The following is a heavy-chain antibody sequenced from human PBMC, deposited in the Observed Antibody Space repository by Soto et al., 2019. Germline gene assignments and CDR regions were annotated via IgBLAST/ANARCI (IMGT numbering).Heavy chain of an antibody. D-gene: IGHD3-22*01. CDR1: GFTFSDYY. J-gene: IGHJ3*02. V-gene: IGHV3-11*01. CDR2: ISSSGSTI. Sequence: GGSLRLSCAASGFTFSDYYMSWIRQAPGKGLEWVSYISSSGSTIYYADSVKGRFTISRDNAKNSLYLQMNSLRAEDTAVYYCARAVLTYYYDSSGLAFDIWGQGTMVTVS. CDR3: ARAVLTYYYDSSGLAFDI.